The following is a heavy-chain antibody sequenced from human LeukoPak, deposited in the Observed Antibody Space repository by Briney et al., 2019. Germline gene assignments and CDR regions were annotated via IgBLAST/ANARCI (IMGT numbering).Heavy chain of an antibody. D-gene: IGHD3-3*01. Sequence: SQTLSLTCTVSGGSISSGGYYWSWIRQHPGKGLEWIGYIYYSGSTYYNPSLKSRVTISVDTSKNQFSLKLSSVTAADTAVYYCARDSYYDFWSGYDNWGQGTLVTVSS. V-gene: IGHV4-31*03. CDR2: IYYSGST. CDR3: ARDSYYDFWSGYDN. J-gene: IGHJ4*02. CDR1: GGSISSGGYY.